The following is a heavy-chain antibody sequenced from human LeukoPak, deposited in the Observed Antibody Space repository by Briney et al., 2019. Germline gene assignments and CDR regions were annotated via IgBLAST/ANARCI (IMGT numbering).Heavy chain of an antibody. J-gene: IGHJ6*03. CDR3: ARDVSAAAGKIYYYYYMDV. Sequence: SQTLSLTCDISGDSVSSNSAAWNWIRQSPSRGLEWLGRTYYRSKWYNDYAVSVKSRITINPDTSKNQFSLQLNSVTPEDTAVYYCARDVSAAAGKIYYYYYMDVWGKGTTVTVSS. CDR1: GDSVSSNSAA. V-gene: IGHV6-1*01. CDR2: TYYRSKWYN. D-gene: IGHD6-13*01.